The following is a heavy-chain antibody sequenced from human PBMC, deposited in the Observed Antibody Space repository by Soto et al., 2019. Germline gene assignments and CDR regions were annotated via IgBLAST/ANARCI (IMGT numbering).Heavy chain of an antibody. V-gene: IGHV1-3*01. Sequence: GPSVKVSCKASGYTFTSYSMHWVRQAPGQRLEWMGWINAGNGNTKYSQKFQGRVTITRDTSASTAYMELSSLRSEDTAVYYCARGADSTPISGYYHQDYFDYWGQGTLVTVSS. D-gene: IGHD3-22*01. J-gene: IGHJ4*02. CDR1: GYTFTSYS. CDR2: INAGNGNT. CDR3: ARGADSTPISGYYHQDYFDY.